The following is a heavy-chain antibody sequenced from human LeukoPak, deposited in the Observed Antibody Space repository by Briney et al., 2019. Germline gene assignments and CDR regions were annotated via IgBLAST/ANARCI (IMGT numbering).Heavy chain of an antibody. D-gene: IGHD3/OR15-3a*01. Sequence: GRSLRLSCAASGFTVSSNYMSWVRQAPGKGLEWVSVIYSGGSTYYADSVKGRFTISRDNSKNTLYLQMNSLRAEDTAVYYCARAWYRFGQFDYWGQGTLVTVSS. J-gene: IGHJ4*02. V-gene: IGHV3-53*01. CDR3: ARAWYRFGQFDY. CDR2: IYSGGST. CDR1: GFTVSSNY.